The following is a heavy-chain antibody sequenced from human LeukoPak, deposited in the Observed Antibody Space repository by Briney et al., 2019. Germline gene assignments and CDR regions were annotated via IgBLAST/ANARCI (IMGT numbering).Heavy chain of an antibody. CDR1: GFTFSSYS. V-gene: IGHV3-48*04. D-gene: IGHD2-2*02. J-gene: IGHJ5*02. CDR3: ARLYAAADFDP. Sequence: QPGGSLRLSCAASGFTFSSYSMNWVRQAPGKGLEWVSSISSSGSTIYYADSVKGRFTISRDNAKNSLYLQMNSLRAEDTAVYYCARLYAAADFDPWGQGTLVTVSS. CDR2: ISSSGSTI.